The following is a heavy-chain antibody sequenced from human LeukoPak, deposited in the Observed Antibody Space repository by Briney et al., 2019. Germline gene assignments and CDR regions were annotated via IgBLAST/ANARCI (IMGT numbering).Heavy chain of an antibody. CDR2: ISGYGGST. CDR1: GFTFDDYA. J-gene: IGHJ4*02. CDR3: AKDQYYSNSSGAFDY. Sequence: GGSLRLSCAASGFTFDDYAMHWVRPAPGKGLEWVSLISGYGGSTYYADSVKGRFTISRDNSKNSLYLQMNSLRTEDTALYYCAKDQYYSNSSGAFDYWGQGTLVTVSS. V-gene: IGHV3-43*02. D-gene: IGHD3-22*01.